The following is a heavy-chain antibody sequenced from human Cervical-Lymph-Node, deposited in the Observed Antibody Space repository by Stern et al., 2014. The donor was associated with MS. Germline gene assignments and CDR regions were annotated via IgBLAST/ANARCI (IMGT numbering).Heavy chain of an antibody. D-gene: IGHD6-6*01. J-gene: IGHJ6*02. CDR1: GYTFTSHA. CDR3: ARHGTGSSLHGMDV. Sequence: VQLVESGSELKKPGASVKVSCKASGYTFTSHAMNWVRQAPGQGLEWMGWINTKTGNPTFAQGFTGHFVFSLDTSVSTAYLQISSLKAEDTAVYYCARHGTGSSLHGMDVWGQGTTVTVSS. CDR2: INTKTGNP. V-gene: IGHV7-4-1*02.